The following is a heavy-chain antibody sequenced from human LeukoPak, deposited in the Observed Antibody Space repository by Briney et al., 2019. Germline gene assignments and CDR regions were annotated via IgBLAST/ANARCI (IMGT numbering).Heavy chain of an antibody. J-gene: IGHJ4*02. Sequence: GGSLRLSCAASGFTFSSCAMSWVRQTPGNGLEWVSAISRSGYDTYYADSVKGRFTMSRDNSKNTLYLQMNSLRAEDTAVYFCAKETGVPHGLITIDYWGQGTLVTVSS. CDR2: ISRSGYDT. CDR3: AKETGVPHGLITIDY. V-gene: IGHV3-23*01. CDR1: GFTFSSCA. D-gene: IGHD3-22*01.